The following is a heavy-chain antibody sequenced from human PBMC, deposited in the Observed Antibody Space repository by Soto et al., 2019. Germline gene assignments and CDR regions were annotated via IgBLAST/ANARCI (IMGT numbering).Heavy chain of an antibody. CDR3: TKDLAWSYGALAY. V-gene: IGHV3-15*01. Sequence: EVQLVESGRGVVKAGGSLRLSCVVSGLSFSDVWMNWVRQTPGKGLEWVGRNKSRADGGIRDYAAPVKGRFTISRDDSKNTLYLEMNSLKDDDTAVYYCTKDLAWSYGALAYWGQVTLATVSS. CDR2: NKSRADGGIR. D-gene: IGHD3-10*01. CDR1: GLSFSDVW. J-gene: IGHJ4*02.